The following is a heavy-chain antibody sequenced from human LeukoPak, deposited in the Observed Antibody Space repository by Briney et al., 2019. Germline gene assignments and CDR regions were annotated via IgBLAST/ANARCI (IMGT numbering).Heavy chain of an antibody. J-gene: IGHJ4*02. CDR2: IYYSGST. CDR1: GGSISSSSYY. Sequence: SETLSLTCTVSGGSISSSSYYWGWIRQPPGKGLEWIGSIYYSGSTYYNPSLKSRVTISVDTSKNQSSLKLTSVTAADTAVYYCARVPSSGWYWNYFDYWGQGTLVTVSS. D-gene: IGHD6-19*01. CDR3: ARVPSSGWYWNYFDY. V-gene: IGHV4-39*07.